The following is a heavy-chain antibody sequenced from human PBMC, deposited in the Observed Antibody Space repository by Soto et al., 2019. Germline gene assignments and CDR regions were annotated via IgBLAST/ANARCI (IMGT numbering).Heavy chain of an antibody. Sequence: SATLSLTCALCRHSIGSSSFYWGSIRQPPGKGLEWIGSIYYSGYTYYNPSLKSRVTISVDTSKNQFSLKLSSVTAADTAVYYCARHNGPLYVGYYYDMDVWGQGTTVT. V-gene: IGHV4-39*01. J-gene: IGHJ6*02. CDR3: ARHNGPLYVGYYYDMDV. D-gene: IGHD3-16*01. CDR1: RHSIGSSSFY. CDR2: IYYSGYT.